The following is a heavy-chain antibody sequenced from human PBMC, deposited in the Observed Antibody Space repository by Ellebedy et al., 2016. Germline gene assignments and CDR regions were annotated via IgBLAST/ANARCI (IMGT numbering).Heavy chain of an antibody. CDR1: GFSFSRYA. V-gene: IGHV3-23*01. J-gene: IGHJ4*02. Sequence: GESLKISXAASGFSFSRYAMSWVRQAPGQGLEWVSALSASGASTYYADSVKGRFTISRDNPQTTLYLQMSSLRAEDTAVYYCAKGTSSGSGTYDYWGQGTLVTVSS. D-gene: IGHD3-10*01. CDR3: AKGTSSGSGTYDY. CDR2: LSASGAST.